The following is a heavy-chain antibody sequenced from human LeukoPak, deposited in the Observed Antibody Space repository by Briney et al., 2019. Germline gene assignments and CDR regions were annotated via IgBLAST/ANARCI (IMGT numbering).Heavy chain of an antibody. J-gene: IGHJ4*02. CDR2: INPSDSDT. Sequence: GESLKISCNGSGYXFTSYWISWVRQMPGRGLEWMVIINPSDSDTRYSPSFQGQVTISADKSISTAYLQWSSLKASDSAMYYCARAWNFDYWGPGTLVTVSS. CDR1: GYXFTSYW. V-gene: IGHV5-51*01. CDR3: ARAWNFDY. D-gene: IGHD1-1*01.